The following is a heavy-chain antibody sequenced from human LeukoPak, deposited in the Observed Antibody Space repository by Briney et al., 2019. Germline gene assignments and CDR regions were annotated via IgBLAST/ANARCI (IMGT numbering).Heavy chain of an antibody. CDR3: ARFSPRAMGNYLDF. D-gene: IGHD7-27*01. CDR1: GGSISSGSYS. V-gene: IGHV4-30-2*01. CDR2: IYPRGST. Sequence: LQTLSLTCAVSGGSISSGSYSRSWIRQPPGKGLEWIGYIYPRGSTYYNPSLKSRVILSLDKSANQFSLNLSSVTAADTAVYYCARFSPRAMGNYLDFWGQGTLVTVSS. J-gene: IGHJ4*02.